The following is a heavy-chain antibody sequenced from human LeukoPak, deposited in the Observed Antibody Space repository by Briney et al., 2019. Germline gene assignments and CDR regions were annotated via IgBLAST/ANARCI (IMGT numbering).Heavy chain of an antibody. Sequence: SETLSLTCAVYGGSFSGYYWSWIRQPPGKGLEWIGEINHSGSTNYNPSLKSRVTISVDTSKNQFSLKLSSVTAADTAVYYCARGPLISSWSSPGDYWGQGTLVTVSS. D-gene: IGHD6-13*01. CDR2: INHSGST. CDR3: ARGPLISSWSSPGDY. J-gene: IGHJ4*02. V-gene: IGHV4-34*01. CDR1: GGSFSGYY.